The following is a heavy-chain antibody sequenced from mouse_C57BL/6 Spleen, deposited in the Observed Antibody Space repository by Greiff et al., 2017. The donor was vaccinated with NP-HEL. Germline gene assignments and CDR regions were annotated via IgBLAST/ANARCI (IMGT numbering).Heavy chain of an antibody. D-gene: IGHD1-1*01. Sequence: QVQLQQSGAELARPGASVKLSCKASGYTFTSYGISWVKQRTGQGLEWIGEIYPRSGNTYYNEKFKGKATLTADKSSSTAYMELRSLTSEDSAVYFCARRLITTVVDYFDYWGQGTTLTVSS. CDR1: GYTFTSYG. J-gene: IGHJ2*01. CDR3: ARRLITTVVDYFDY. V-gene: IGHV1-81*01. CDR2: IYPRSGNT.